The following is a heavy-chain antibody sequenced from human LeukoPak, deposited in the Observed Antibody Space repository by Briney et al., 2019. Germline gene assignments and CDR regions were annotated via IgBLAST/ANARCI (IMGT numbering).Heavy chain of an antibody. CDR3: AREDIAADAFDI. CDR2: IYYSGST. Sequence: SETLSLTCAVYGGSFSGYYWSWIRQPPGKGLEWIGYIYYSGSTNYNPSLKSRVTISVDTSKNQFSLKLSSVTAADTAVYYCAREDIAADAFDIWGQGTMVTVSS. J-gene: IGHJ3*02. D-gene: IGHD2-15*01. CDR1: GGSFSGYY. V-gene: IGHV4-59*01.